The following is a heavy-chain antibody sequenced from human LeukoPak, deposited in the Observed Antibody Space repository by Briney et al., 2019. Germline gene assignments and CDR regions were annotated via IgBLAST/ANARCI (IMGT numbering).Heavy chain of an antibody. CDR3: ARVGSYCFEY. CDR1: GGSISTYY. D-gene: IGHD3-10*01. CDR2: IDYSGAT. J-gene: IGHJ4*02. V-gene: IGHV4-59*01. Sequence: SETLSLTCTVSGGSISTYYWSWIPQPPGKGLEWIGYIDYSGATNYTPSLKSRVTMSVDTSKHQFSLKLSSVTAADTAVYYCARVGSYCFEYWGQGTLVTVSS.